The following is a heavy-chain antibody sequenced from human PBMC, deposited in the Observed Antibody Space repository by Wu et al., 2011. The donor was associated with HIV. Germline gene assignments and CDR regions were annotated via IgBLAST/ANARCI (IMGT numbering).Heavy chain of an antibody. J-gene: IGHJ4*02. D-gene: IGHD3-9*01. CDR2: IIPILETV. V-gene: IGHV1-69*01. CDR3: ARTGGGMDILTWFFPFDY. Sequence: QVQLVQSGAEVKKPGSSVKVSCKASGGTFSNYGLTWVRQAPGQGLEWMGEIIPILETVNYAQKFQGRVTITTDASTRTAYMELSSLRSEDTAVYYCARTGGGMDILTWFFPFDYVGQGTPVTVSS. CDR1: GGTFSNYG.